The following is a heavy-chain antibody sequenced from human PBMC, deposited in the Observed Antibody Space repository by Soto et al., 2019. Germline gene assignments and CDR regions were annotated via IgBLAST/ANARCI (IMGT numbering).Heavy chain of an antibody. D-gene: IGHD1-1*01. V-gene: IGHV1-8*01. CDR2: VNAHSGQT. CDR1: GYNFITYD. J-gene: IGHJ5*02. Sequence: QVQLVQSGAEVKKPGASVKVSCKASGYNFITYDINWVRQAPGQGLEWMGWVNAHSGQTEFAQKFQGRLSMTTNNPITAAYRELSSLGSEDTAIYYCARAEAWKFIYWLDTWGQGTLVTVSS. CDR3: ARAEAWKFIYWLDT.